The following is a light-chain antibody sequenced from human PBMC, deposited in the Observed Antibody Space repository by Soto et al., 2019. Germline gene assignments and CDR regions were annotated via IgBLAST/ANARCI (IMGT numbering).Light chain of an antibody. CDR1: QSVSLS. CDR3: QERTGWPPWT. CDR2: DAS. V-gene: IGKV3-11*01. Sequence: EIXLTQPPAXPXFXPGXXXTLSCXXSQSVSLSLAWYQQKPGQAPRLLIYDASKRASGFPARFSGSGSGTDFTLTISSLEPEDFAVYYCQERTGWPPWTFGQGTKVDIK. J-gene: IGKJ1*01.